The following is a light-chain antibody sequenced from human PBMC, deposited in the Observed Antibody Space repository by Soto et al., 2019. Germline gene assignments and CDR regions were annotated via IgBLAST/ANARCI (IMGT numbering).Light chain of an antibody. CDR3: GSWDSSLSAYV. CDR2: DDN. Sequence: QSALTQPASVSGSPGQSITISCTGTSSDVGDYNSVSWYQQLPGTAPKLLIYDDNKRPSGIPDRFSGSKSGTSATLGITGFQTGDEADYYCGSWDSSLSAYVFGTGTKVTVL. J-gene: IGLJ1*01. CDR1: SSDVGDYNS. V-gene: IGLV1-51*01.